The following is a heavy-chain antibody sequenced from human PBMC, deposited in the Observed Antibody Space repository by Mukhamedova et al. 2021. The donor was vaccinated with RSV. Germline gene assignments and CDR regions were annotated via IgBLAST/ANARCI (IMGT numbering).Heavy chain of an antibody. J-gene: IGHJ2*01. CDR1: GFTFSNFW. D-gene: IGHD3-22*01. Sequence: GFTFSNFWMSWVRQAPGKGPEWVANIKQDGSEQNYLDSVKGRFTISRDNARKLVYLQMDSLRDDDTAIYYCATDLDYDDSSPPFWG. CDR2: IKQDGSEQ. V-gene: IGHV3-7*03. CDR3: ATDLDYDDSSPPF.